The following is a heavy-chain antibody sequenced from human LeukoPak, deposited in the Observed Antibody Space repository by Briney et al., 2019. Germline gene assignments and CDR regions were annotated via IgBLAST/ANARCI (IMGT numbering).Heavy chain of an antibody. CDR2: ISSSGSTI. V-gene: IGHV3-48*04. D-gene: IGHD1-7*01. CDR1: GFTFSSYS. Sequence: GGSLRLSCAASGFTFSSYSMNWVRQAPGKGLEWVSYISSSGSTIYYADSVKGRFTISRDNAKNSLYPQMNSLRAEDTAVYYCARERWNYGYWGQGTLVTVSS. CDR3: ARERWNYGY. J-gene: IGHJ4*02.